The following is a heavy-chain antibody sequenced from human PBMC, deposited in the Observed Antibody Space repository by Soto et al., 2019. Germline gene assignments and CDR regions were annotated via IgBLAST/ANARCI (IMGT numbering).Heavy chain of an antibody. Sequence: GGSLRLSCAASGFTFSSYSMNWVRQAPGKGLEWVSSISSSSSYIYYADSVKGRFTISRDNAKNSLYLQMNSLRAEDTAVYYCARDMDGVDPYAFDIWGQGTMVTVSS. V-gene: IGHV3-21*01. CDR3: ARDMDGVDPYAFDI. CDR2: ISSSSSYI. J-gene: IGHJ3*02. CDR1: GFTFSSYS. D-gene: IGHD4-17*01.